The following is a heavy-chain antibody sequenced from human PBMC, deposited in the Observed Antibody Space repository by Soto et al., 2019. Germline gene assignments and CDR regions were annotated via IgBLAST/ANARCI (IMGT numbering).Heavy chain of an antibody. V-gene: IGHV1-69*01. CDR3: TIVLGYRFEPGKTRYYAMDV. CDR2: LIPVFGSP. J-gene: IGHJ6*02. Sequence: QVQLVQSGAEVKKPGSSVTVSCKTSGGTFSKDAINWVRQAPGQGLEWMGLLIPVFGSPIYAQKFQGRMRITADESTSTAFMQLSSLRSEDTAVYYCTIVLGYRFEPGKTRYYAMDVWGQGTTVSVSS. D-gene: IGHD5-18*01. CDR1: GGTFSKDA.